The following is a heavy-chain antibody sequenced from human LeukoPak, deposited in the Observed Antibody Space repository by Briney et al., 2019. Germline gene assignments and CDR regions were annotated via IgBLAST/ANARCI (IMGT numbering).Heavy chain of an antibody. V-gene: IGHV4-61*08. CDR2: IYYSGST. Sequence: SETLSLTCTVSGGSISSGGYYWSWIRQPPGKGLEWIGYIYYSGSTNYNPSLKSRVTISVDTSKNQFSLKLSSVTAADTAVYYCAREGYYYDSSGSNWFDPWGQGTLVTVSS. CDR1: GGSISSGGYY. D-gene: IGHD3-22*01. J-gene: IGHJ5*02. CDR3: AREGYYYDSSGSNWFDP.